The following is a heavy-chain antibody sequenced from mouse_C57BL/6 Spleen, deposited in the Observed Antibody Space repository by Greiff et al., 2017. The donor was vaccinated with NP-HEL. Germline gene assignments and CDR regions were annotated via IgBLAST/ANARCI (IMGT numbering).Heavy chain of an antibody. CDR3: AKKGGYDGYLDWYFDV. J-gene: IGHJ1*03. CDR2: IWSGGST. V-gene: IGHV2-4*01. D-gene: IGHD2-3*01. CDR1: GFSLTSYG. Sequence: QVQLKQSGPGLVQPSQSLSITCTVSGFSLTSYGVHWVRQPPGKGLEWLGVIWSGGSTDYNAAFISRLSISKDNSKSQVFFKMNSLQADDTAIYYCAKKGGYDGYLDWYFDVWGTGTTVTVSS.